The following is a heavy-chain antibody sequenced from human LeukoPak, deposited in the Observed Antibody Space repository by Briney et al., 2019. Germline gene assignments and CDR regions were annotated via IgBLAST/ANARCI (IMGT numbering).Heavy chain of an antibody. J-gene: IGHJ6*02. V-gene: IGHV4-61*02. CDR1: GGSISSGSYY. D-gene: IGHD6-19*01. CDR3: ARQNTPTVAGDIYYYYYGMDV. Sequence: PSEILSLTCTVSGGSISSGSYYWSWIRQPAGKGLEWIGRIYTSGSTNYNPSLKSRVTISVDTSKNQFSLKLSSVTAADTAVYYCARQNTPTVAGDIYYYYYGMDVWGQGTTVTVSS. CDR2: IYTSGST.